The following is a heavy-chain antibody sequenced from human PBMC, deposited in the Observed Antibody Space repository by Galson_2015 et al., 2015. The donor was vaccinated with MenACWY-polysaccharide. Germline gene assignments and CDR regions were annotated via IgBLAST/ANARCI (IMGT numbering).Heavy chain of an antibody. V-gene: IGHV3-53*01. CDR3: AKGMAQQLRHYYGMDV. D-gene: IGHD6-13*01. J-gene: IGHJ6*02. CDR1: GFTVSNSY. CDR2: IYSGGST. Sequence: SLRLSCAASGFTVSNSYMSWVRQAPGKGLEWVTVIYSGGSTYYADSVNGRFTISRDSSKNTLYLQMNSLRAEVTAVYYCAKGMAQQLRHYYGMDVWGHGTTVTVSS.